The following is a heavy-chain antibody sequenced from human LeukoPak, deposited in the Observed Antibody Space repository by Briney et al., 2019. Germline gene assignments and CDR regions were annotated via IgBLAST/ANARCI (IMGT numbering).Heavy chain of an antibody. CDR3: ARHSSVAGTSGCFDS. D-gene: IGHD6-19*01. CDR2: IYPFDSKT. CDR1: GYNFPTYW. Sequence: GESLNISCKGSGYNFPTYWLGWVRQMPGKGLEWMGIIYPFDSKTRYSPSFQGQVTIYAVKSISTAFLQWSSLSDTDTAMNYCARHSSVAGTSGCFDSWGQGTLVTVSS. J-gene: IGHJ5*01. V-gene: IGHV5-51*01.